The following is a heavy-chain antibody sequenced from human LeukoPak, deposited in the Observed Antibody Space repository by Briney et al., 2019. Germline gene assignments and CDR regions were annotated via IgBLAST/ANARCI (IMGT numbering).Heavy chain of an antibody. V-gene: IGHV3-21*01. Sequence: GRSLRLSCAASGFTFSQRSMNWVRQAPGKGLEWVSSITSSSTYIYSADSVKGRFTISRDNAKSSLYLQMNSLRAEDTAVYYCAADRCSSTTCFGDYWGQGTLVTVSS. J-gene: IGHJ4*02. D-gene: IGHD2-2*01. CDR2: ITSSSTYI. CDR1: GFTFSQRS. CDR3: AADRCSSTTCFGDY.